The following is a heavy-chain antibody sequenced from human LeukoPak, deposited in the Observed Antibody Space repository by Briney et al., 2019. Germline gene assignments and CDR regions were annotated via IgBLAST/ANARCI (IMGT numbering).Heavy chain of an antibody. D-gene: IGHD1-26*01. CDR2: MNPNSGNT. Sequence: ASVKVSCKASGYTFTSYDINWVRQATGQGLEWMGWMNPNSGNTGYAQKFQGRVTMARNTSISTAYMELSSLRSEDTAVYYCARAYYSGSYWTSSSQQLDYWGQGTLVTV. CDR1: GYTFTSYD. V-gene: IGHV1-8*01. CDR3: ARAYYSGSYWTSSSQQLDY. J-gene: IGHJ4*02.